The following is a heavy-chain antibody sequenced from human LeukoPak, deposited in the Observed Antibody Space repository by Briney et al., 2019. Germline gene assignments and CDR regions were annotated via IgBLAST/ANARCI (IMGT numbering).Heavy chain of an antibody. Sequence: PGGSLRLSCSASGFTFSNYAIHWVRQAPGKGLEYASAISHNGGDTYYADSVKGRFYISRDNSKNTLYLQMSSLRVEDTAVYYCARWGYSSGYYYDYWGQGTLVTVSS. J-gene: IGHJ4*02. CDR1: GFTFSNYA. V-gene: IGHV3-64D*09. CDR2: ISHNGGDT. D-gene: IGHD3-22*01. CDR3: ARWGYSSGYYYDY.